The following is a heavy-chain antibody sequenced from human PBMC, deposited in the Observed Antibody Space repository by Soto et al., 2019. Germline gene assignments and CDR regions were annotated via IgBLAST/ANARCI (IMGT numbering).Heavy chain of an antibody. J-gene: IGHJ4*02. CDR2: IYNTGGT. V-gene: IGHV4-31*11. CDR3: AGVNFYARCGYRDGPYYFEY. D-gene: IGHD3-22*01. Sequence: SETLSLTCAVSGASISSGGYYWSWIRRHPGKGLEFIGYIYNTGGTTYNPSLKSRITISLDPSKNHFSLRLRSVSAADTAMYYCAGVNFYARCGYRDGPYYFEYWGQGALVTVSS. CDR1: GASISSGGYY.